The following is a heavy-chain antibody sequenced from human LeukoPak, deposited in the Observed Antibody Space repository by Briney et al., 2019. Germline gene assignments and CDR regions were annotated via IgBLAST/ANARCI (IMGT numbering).Heavy chain of an antibody. CDR1: GGSISSYY. J-gene: IGHJ3*02. CDR3: ARDSDDDAFDI. V-gene: IGHV4-59*01. CDR2: IYYSGST. Sequence: SETLSLTCTVSGGSISSYYWSWIRQPPGKGLEWIGYIYYSGSTNYNPSLKSRVTISVDTSRNQFSLKLSSVTAADTAVYYCARDSDDDAFDIWGQGTMVTVSS. D-gene: IGHD1-26*01.